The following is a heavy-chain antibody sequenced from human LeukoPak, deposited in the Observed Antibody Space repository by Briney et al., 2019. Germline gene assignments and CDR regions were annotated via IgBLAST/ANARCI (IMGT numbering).Heavy chain of an antibody. CDR1: GGSISSYY. J-gene: IGHJ4*02. Sequence: SETLSLTCTVSGGSISSYYWSWIRQPPGKGLEWIAYINYSGNTDYNPSLKSRVTISVDTSKNHFSLKLNSVTAADTAVYYCARLHVLNNSVLHHFDRWGQGTLVTVSS. CDR3: ARLHVLNNSVLHHFDR. CDR2: INYSGNT. V-gene: IGHV4-59*08. D-gene: IGHD1/OR15-1a*01.